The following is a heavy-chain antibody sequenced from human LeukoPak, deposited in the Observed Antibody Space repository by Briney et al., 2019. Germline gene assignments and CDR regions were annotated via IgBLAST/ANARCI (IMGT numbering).Heavy chain of an antibody. V-gene: IGHV3-21*01. CDR2: ISRSSSYI. J-gene: IGHJ5*02. Sequence: GGSLRLSCAASGFTFSSYIMNWVRQAPGKGLEWVSCISRSSSYIYYAESVKGRFTISRDNGKNSLYLQMNSLRAEDTAVYYCARYLTAAGGKWFDPWGQGTLVTVSS. CDR1: GFTFSSYI. CDR3: ARYLTAAGGKWFDP. D-gene: IGHD6-25*01.